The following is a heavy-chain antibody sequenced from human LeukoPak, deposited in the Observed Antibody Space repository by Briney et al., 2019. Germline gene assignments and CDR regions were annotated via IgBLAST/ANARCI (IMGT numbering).Heavy chain of an antibody. CDR2: VSYSGST. CDR3: ARFYCSGGSCYEYY. D-gene: IGHD2-15*01. V-gene: IGHV4-59*01. Sequence: PSETLSLTCTVFGGSMSYYWSWIRQPPGKGLEWIGYVSYSGSTNYKSSLKSRVTISVDTSKKQFSLRLTSVTAADTAVYYCARFYCSGGSCYEYYWGQGTLVTLSS. CDR1: GGSMSYY. J-gene: IGHJ4*02.